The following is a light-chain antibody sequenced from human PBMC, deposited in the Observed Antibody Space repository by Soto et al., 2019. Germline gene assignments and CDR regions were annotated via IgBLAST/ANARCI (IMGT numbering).Light chain of an antibody. CDR3: QSYDNSLSGMV. Sequence: QSVLTQPPSVSGAPGQRIIISCTGSSSNIGAGFDVHWYQHLPGTAPKLLVYDNDNRPSGLPARFSDSRSGTSASLAITSLQADDEADYYCQSYDNSLSGMVFGGGTQLTVL. J-gene: IGLJ2*01. V-gene: IGLV1-40*01. CDR2: DND. CDR1: SSNIGAGFD.